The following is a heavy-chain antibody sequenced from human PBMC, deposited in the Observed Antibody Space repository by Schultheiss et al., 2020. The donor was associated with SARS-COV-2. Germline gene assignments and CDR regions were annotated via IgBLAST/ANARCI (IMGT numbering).Heavy chain of an antibody. J-gene: IGHJ4*02. V-gene: IGHV4-59*01. CDR1: GGSISSYY. Sequence: LETLSLTCTVSGGSISSYYWSWIRQPPGKGLEWIGYIYYSGSTNYNPSLKSRVTISVDTSKNQFSLKLSSVTAADTAVYYCARLGRSFFDYWGQGTLVTVSS. CDR2: IYYSGST. CDR3: ARLGRSFFDY.